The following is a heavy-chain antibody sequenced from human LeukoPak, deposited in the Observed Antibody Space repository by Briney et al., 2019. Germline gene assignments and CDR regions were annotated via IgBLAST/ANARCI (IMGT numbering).Heavy chain of an antibody. CDR2: INCDGRST. CDR1: GFTFSTYW. Sequence: GGSLRLSCAASGFTFSTYWMHWVRQAPGKGLVWVSRINCDGRSTSYADSVKGRFTISRDNAKNTLYLQMNSLRGEDTAVYYCARDPPEWDIPQDYWGRGTLVAVS. J-gene: IGHJ4*02. D-gene: IGHD1-26*01. CDR3: ARDPPEWDIPQDY. V-gene: IGHV3-74*01.